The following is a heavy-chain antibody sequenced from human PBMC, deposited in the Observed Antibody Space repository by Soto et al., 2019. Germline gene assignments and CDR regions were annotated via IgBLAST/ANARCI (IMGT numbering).Heavy chain of an antibody. CDR1: GDSIGRFY. J-gene: IGHJ6*02. V-gene: IGHV4-4*07. CDR3: ARDLSGTGLDI. D-gene: IGHD1-26*01. CDR2: VYSTGGV. Sequence: QVQLHESGPGLVKPSETLSLICNVSGDSIGRFYWSWIRQSAGKGLEWIGRVYSTGGVTYNPALKGRVTISLDRSNNHVSLEMNSVTAADTAVYFCARDLSGTGLDIWGRGTRVSVSS.